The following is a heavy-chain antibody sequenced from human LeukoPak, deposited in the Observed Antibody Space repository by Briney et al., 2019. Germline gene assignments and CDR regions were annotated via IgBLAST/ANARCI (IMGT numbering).Heavy chain of an antibody. CDR2: INSKTGNP. V-gene: IGHV7-4-1*02. Sequence: ASVKVSCKASGYTFRNYAMNLVRQAPGQGLEWMGWINSKTGNPTYAQAFTGRFVFSFDTSVSTAYLQISSLKAEDTAVYYCASGLTGWSTDPLDYWGQGTLVTVSS. CDR1: GYTFRNYA. D-gene: IGHD6-19*01. CDR3: ASGLTGWSTDPLDY. J-gene: IGHJ4*02.